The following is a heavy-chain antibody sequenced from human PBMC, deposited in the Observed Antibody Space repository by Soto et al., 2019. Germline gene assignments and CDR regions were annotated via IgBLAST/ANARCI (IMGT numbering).Heavy chain of an antibody. V-gene: IGHV3-30*18. CDR1: GFTFSSYG. D-gene: IGHD3-3*02. CDR3: AKYGQGTSFYYYYCYGMDV. Sequence: QVQLVESGGGVVQPGRSLRLSCAASGFTFSSYGMHWVRQAPGTGLEWVAVISYDGSNKYYADSVKGRFTISRDNSKNTLYLQMNSLRAEDTAVYYCAKYGQGTSFYYYYCYGMDVWGQGTTVTVSS. J-gene: IGHJ6*02. CDR2: ISYDGSNK.